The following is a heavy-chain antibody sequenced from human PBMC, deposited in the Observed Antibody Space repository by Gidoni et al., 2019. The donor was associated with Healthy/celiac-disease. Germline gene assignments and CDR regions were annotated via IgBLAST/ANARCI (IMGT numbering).Heavy chain of an antibody. D-gene: IGHD3-22*01. J-gene: IGHJ6*02. Sequence: EVQLVESGGGLVQPGGSLRLSCAASGFTFSSYDMHWVRQATGKGLEWVSAIGTAGDTYYPGSVKGRFTISRENAKNSLYLQMNSLRAGDTAVYYCARERGRGGYMGMDVWGQGTTVTVSS. CDR3: ARERGRGGYMGMDV. CDR2: IGTAGDT. CDR1: GFTFSSYD. V-gene: IGHV3-13*01.